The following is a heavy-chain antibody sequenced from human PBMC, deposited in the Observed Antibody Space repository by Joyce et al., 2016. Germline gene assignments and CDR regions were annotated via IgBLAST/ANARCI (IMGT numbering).Heavy chain of an antibody. V-gene: IGHV4-39*07. Sequence: QLQLQESGPGLVKPSETLSLTCAVPGDSLDSTDYCWGWIRQPPGKGLEWLGSISYSGDTYYNPSPKSVVTTSVDTSKNQFSLELRSVTAADTAVYYCASEPTAPPDYYYYYGMDVWGQGSPVTVSS. CDR2: ISYSGDT. CDR1: GDSLDSTDYC. J-gene: IGHJ6*02. D-gene: IGHD1-1*01. CDR3: ASEPTAPPDYYYYYGMDV.